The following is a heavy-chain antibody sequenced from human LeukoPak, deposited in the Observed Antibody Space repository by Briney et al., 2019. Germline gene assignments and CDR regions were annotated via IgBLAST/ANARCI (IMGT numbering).Heavy chain of an antibody. Sequence: SETLSLTCTVSGGSISSGGYYWSWIRQPPGKGLEWIGYIYYSGSTYYNPSLKSRVTISVDTSKNQFSLKLSSVTAADTAVYYCAREGCSSTSCWYQISYYYYYMDVWGKGTTVTVSS. CDR3: AREGCSSTSCWYQISYYYYYMDV. CDR1: GGSISSGGYY. V-gene: IGHV4-31*02. CDR2: IYYSGST. D-gene: IGHD2-2*01. J-gene: IGHJ6*03.